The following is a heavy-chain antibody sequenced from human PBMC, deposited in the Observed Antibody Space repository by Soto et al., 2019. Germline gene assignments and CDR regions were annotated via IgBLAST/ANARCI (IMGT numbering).Heavy chain of an antibody. CDR1: GPSIYTYY. Sequence: SETLSLTCKVSGPSIYTYYSNWTRQSPGKGLEWIGHIFDGGSTDYSPSFESRVTISLVTSKQQGCMMLSSVSAGDTARLFCAGYCSSSIGPGDYYFALEVWGQGTRVTVSS. J-gene: IGHJ6*02. CDR2: IFDGGST. CDR3: AGYCSSSIGPGDYYFALEV. V-gene: IGHV4-59*01. D-gene: IGHD2-2*01.